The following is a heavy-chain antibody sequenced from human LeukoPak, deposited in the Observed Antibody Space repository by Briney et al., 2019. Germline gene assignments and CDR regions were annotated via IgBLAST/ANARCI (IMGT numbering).Heavy chain of an antibody. CDR1: GGSISSSSYY. V-gene: IGHV4-39*07. CDR2: IYYSGST. Sequence: SETLSLTCTVSGGSISSSSYYWGWIRQPPGKGLEWIGSIYYSGSTYYNPSLKSRVTISVDTSKNQFSLKLSSVTAADTAVYYCARNLAAAAPYSWFDPWGQGTLVTVSS. D-gene: IGHD6-13*01. J-gene: IGHJ5*02. CDR3: ARNLAAAAPYSWFDP.